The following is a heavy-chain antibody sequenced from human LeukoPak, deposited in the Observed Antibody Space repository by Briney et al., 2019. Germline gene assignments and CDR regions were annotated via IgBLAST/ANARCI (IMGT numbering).Heavy chain of an antibody. V-gene: IGHV3-21*04. D-gene: IGHD2-21*02. CDR1: GFTFSHYS. J-gene: IGHJ4*02. Sequence: GGSLRLSCVASGFTFSHYSMNWVRQAPGKGLEWVSSIRFTGSYIYYADSVKGRFTISRDNSKNTLYLQVNSLRAEDTAVYYCAKEYCGGDCYSYYFDYWGQGTLVTVSS. CDR3: AKEYCGGDCYSYYFDY. CDR2: IRFTGSYI.